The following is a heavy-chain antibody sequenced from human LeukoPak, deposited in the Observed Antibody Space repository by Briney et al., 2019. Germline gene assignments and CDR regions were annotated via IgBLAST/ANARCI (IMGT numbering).Heavy chain of an antibody. CDR2: IIPILGIA. CDR3: ARDRVAYSHNYDILTGYYHPSD. Sequence: GSSVKVSCKASGGTFSSYAIGWVRQAPGQGLEWMGRIIPILGIANYAQKFQGRVTITADKSTSTAYMELSSLRSEDTAVYYCARDRVAYSHNYDILTGYYHPSDWGQGTLVTVSS. J-gene: IGHJ4*02. CDR1: GGTFSSYA. V-gene: IGHV1-69*04. D-gene: IGHD3-9*01.